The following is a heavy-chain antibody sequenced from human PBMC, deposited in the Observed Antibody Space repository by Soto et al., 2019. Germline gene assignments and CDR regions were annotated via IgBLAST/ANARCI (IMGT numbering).Heavy chain of an antibody. CDR2: IYHSGST. D-gene: IGHD3-10*01. CDR3: ARGGVIPFYYYGMDV. CDR1: GGSISSGGYS. Sequence: SETLSLTCAVSGGSISSGGYSWSWIRQPPGKVLEWIGYIYHSGSTYYNPSLKSRVTISVDRSKNQFSLKLSSVTAADTAVYYCARGGVIPFYYYGMDVWGQGTTVTVSS. J-gene: IGHJ6*02. V-gene: IGHV4-30-2*01.